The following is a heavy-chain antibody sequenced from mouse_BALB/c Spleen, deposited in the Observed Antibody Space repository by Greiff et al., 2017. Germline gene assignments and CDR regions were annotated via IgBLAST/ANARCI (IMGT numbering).Heavy chain of an antibody. CDR1: GYSITSGYY. CDR3: ARDAGSGNYKRNYFDY. Sequence: EVKLMESGPGLVKPSQSLSLTCSVTGYSITSGYYWNWIRQFPGNKLEWMGYISYDGSNNYNPSLKNRISITRDTSKNQFFLKLNSVTTEDTATYYCARDAGSGNYKRNYFDYWGQGTTLTVSS. V-gene: IGHV3-6*02. CDR2: ISYDGSN. D-gene: IGHD2-1*01. J-gene: IGHJ2*01.